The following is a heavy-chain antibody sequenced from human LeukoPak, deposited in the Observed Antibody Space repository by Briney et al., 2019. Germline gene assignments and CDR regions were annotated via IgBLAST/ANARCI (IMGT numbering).Heavy chain of an antibody. CDR2: ISAYNGTT. J-gene: IGHJ4*02. D-gene: IGHD2-15*01. CDR3: ARASVVVAASHFDY. Sequence: GASVKVSCKASGYTFTSYGISWVRQAPGQGLEWMGWISAYNGTTNYAQKLQGRVTMTTDTSTSTAYMELRSLRSDDTAVYYCARASVVVAASHFDYWGQGTLVTVSS. V-gene: IGHV1-18*04. CDR1: GYTFTSYG.